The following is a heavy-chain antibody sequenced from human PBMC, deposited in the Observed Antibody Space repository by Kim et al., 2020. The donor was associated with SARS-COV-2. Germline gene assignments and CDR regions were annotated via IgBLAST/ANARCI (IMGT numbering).Heavy chain of an antibody. D-gene: IGHD6-13*01. CDR2: IYHSGST. J-gene: IGHJ4*02. V-gene: IGHV4-38-2*02. Sequence: SETLSLTCTVSGYSISSGYYWGWIRQPPGKGLEWIGSIYHSGSTYYNPSLKSRVTISVDTSKNQFSLKLSSVTAADTAVYYCARSIIAAASPFDYWGQGTLVTVSS. CDR3: ARSIIAAASPFDY. CDR1: GYSISSGYY.